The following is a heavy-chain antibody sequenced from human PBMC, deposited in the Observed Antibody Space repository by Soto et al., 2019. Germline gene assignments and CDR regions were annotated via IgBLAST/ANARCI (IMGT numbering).Heavy chain of an antibody. D-gene: IGHD6-25*01. J-gene: IGHJ4*02. Sequence: QVQLVQSGAEVKKPGASVKVSCKVSGYTLTELSMHWVRQAPGKGLEWMGGFDLEDGETIYAQKFQGRVTMTEDTSTDTAYMELSSLRSEDTAVYYCITGSTFITATTTVGPFDYWGQGTLVTVSS. CDR3: ITGSTFITATTTVGPFDY. CDR2: FDLEDGET. V-gene: IGHV1-24*01. CDR1: GYTLTELS.